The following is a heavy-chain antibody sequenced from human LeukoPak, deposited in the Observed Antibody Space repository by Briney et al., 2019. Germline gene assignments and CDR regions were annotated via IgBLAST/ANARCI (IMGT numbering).Heavy chain of an antibody. CDR1: GYTFTGYY. V-gene: IGHV1-2*04. J-gene: IGHJ6*04. CDR2: INPNSGGT. CDR3: ARGHYGDYAHYGMDV. Sequence: ASVKVSCKASGYTFTGYYMHWVRQAPGQGLEWMGWINPNSGGTNYAQKFQGWVTMTRDTSISTAYMELSRLRSDDTAVYYCARGHYGDYAHYGMDVGGKGTTVTVSS. D-gene: IGHD4-17*01.